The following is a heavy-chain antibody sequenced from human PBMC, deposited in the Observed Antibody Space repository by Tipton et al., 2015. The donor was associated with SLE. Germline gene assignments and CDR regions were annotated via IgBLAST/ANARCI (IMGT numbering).Heavy chain of an antibody. CDR3: ARDPGWGAMDY. Sequence: SLRLSCAASGFTFSSYWMHWVRQAPGKGLEWVANINQDGSANYYVDSVKGRFTISRDNAKNSLYLEMTSLRGDDTAIYYCARDPGWGAMDYWGQGTLVTVSS. V-gene: IGHV3-7*01. J-gene: IGHJ4*02. CDR1: GFTFSSYW. CDR2: INQDGSAN. D-gene: IGHD7-27*01.